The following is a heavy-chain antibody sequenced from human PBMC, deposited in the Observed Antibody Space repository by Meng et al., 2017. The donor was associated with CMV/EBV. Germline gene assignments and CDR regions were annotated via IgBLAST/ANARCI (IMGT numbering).Heavy chain of an antibody. D-gene: IGHD1-7*01. V-gene: IGHV3-53*01. CDR1: GFTVSSNY. J-gene: IGHJ6*02. CDR2: IYSGGST. CDR3: ARVGLGNYGYYYGMDV. Sequence: GESLKISCAASGFTVSSNYMSWVRQAPGKGLEWVSVIYSGGSTYYADSVKGRFTISRDTSKNTLYLQMNSLRAEDTAVYYCARVGLGNYGYYYGMDVWGQGTTVTVSS.